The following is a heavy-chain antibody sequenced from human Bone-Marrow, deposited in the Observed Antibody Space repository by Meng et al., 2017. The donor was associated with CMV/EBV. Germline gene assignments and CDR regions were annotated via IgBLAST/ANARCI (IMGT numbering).Heavy chain of an antibody. CDR2: IYYSGST. CDR3: ARELRPYGMDV. V-gene: IGHV4-59*01. CDR1: GGSISSYY. J-gene: IGHJ6*02. Sequence: SETLSLTCTVSGGSISSYYWSWIRQPPGKGLEWIGYIYYSGSTNYNPSLKSRVTIPVDTSKTQFSLKVSSVTAADTAVYYCARELRPYGMDVWGQGTTVTVSS.